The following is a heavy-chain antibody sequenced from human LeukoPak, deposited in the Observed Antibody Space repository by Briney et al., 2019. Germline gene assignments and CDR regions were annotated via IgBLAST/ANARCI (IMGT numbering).Heavy chain of an antibody. CDR2: INHSGST. D-gene: IGHD5-24*01. V-gene: IGHV4-34*01. Sequence: PSETLSLTCAVYGGSFSGYYWSWIRQPPGKGLEWIGEINHSGSTNYNPSLKSRVTISVDTSKNQFSLKLSSVTAADTAVYYCARGTRRGYNLLVAFDYWGQGTLVTVSS. CDR1: GGSFSGYY. CDR3: ARGTRRGYNLLVAFDY. J-gene: IGHJ4*02.